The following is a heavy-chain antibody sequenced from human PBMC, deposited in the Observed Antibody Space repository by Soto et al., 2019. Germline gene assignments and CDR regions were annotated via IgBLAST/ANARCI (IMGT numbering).Heavy chain of an antibody. J-gene: IGHJ4*02. CDR2: ISYDGSNK. V-gene: IGHV3-30*18. Sequence: GGSLRLSCAVSGFTFSSHSMHWVRQPPGKGLEWVAVISYDGSNKYYADSVKGRFTISRDNSKNTLYLQMNSLRAEDTAVYYCAKVRGYDILTGPFDYWGQGTLVTVSS. CDR1: GFTFSSHS. D-gene: IGHD3-9*01. CDR3: AKVRGYDILTGPFDY.